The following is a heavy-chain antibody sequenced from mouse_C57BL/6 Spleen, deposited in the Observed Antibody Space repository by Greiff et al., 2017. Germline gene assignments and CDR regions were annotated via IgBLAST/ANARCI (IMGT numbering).Heavy chain of an antibody. J-gene: IGHJ4*01. V-gene: IGHV5-17*01. CDR2: ISSGSSTI. D-gene: IGHD1-1*01. CDR1: GFTFSDYG. CDR3: ARRYYGKSAMDD. Sequence: EVHLVESGGGLVKPGGSLKLSCAASGFTFSDYGMHWVRQAPEQGLEWVAYISSGSSTIYYADTVKGRFTISRDNAKNTLFLQMTSLRSEDTAMYYCARRYYGKSAMDDWGQGTSVTVSS.